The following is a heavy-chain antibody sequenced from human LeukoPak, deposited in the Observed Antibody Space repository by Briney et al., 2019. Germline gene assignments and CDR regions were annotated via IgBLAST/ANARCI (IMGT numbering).Heavy chain of an antibody. CDR3: ARVVVVLPAAIYYYYMDV. Sequence: GASVKVSCKTSGYTFTTYGISWVRQAPGQGLEWMGWISAYNGNTNYAQKFQGRVTMTTDTSTSTAYMELRSLRSDDTAVYYCARVVVVLPAAIYYYYMDVWGKGTTVTVSS. CDR2: ISAYNGNT. CDR1: GYTFTTYG. V-gene: IGHV1-18*01. D-gene: IGHD2-2*01. J-gene: IGHJ6*03.